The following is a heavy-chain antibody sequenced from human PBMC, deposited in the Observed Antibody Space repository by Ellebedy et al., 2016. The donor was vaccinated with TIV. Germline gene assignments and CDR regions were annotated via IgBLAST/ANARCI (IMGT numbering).Heavy chain of an antibody. CDR3: AREFAHCTSLSCAWGGVFDM. CDR2: GST. Sequence: MPSETLSLTCSVFGTSISSGGFYWSWIRQHPGRGLEWIGGSTYQNPSLKSRVTISVDTSKNQFSLKLNSVTAADTAMYFCAREFAHCTSLSCAWGGVFDMWGLGTMVTVSS. CDR1: GTSISSGGFY. V-gene: IGHV4-31*03. D-gene: IGHD2-8*01. J-gene: IGHJ3*02.